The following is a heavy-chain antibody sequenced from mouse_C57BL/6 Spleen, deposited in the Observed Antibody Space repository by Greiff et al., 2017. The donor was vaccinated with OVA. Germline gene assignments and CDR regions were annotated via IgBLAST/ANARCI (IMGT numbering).Heavy chain of an antibody. V-gene: IGHV1-5*01. J-gene: IGHJ4*01. D-gene: IGHD2-3*01. CDR1: GYTFTSYW. Sequence: DVKLQESGTVLARPGASVKMSCKTSGYTFTSYWMHWVKQRPGQGLEWIGAIYPGNSDTSYNQKFKGKAKLTAVTSASTAYMELSSLTNEDSAVYYCTSGMVNYYAMDYWGQGTSVTVSS. CDR2: IYPGNSDT. CDR3: TSGMVNYYAMDY.